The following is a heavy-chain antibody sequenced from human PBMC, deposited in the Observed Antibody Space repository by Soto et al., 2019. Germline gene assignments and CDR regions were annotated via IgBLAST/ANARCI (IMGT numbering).Heavy chain of an antibody. J-gene: IGHJ4*02. V-gene: IGHV6-1*01. CDR1: GDSVSSNSAA. CDR2: TYYRSRWYD. CDR3: ARANDPSGNYTQHFDY. D-gene: IGHD3-22*01. Sequence: SQTLSLTCAISGDSVSSNSAAWNWIRQSPSRGLEWLGRTYYRSRWYDDYAESVRGRIAANTDTSKNQFSLQLKSVTPEDTAVYFCARANDPSGNYTQHFDYWGQGTLVTVSS.